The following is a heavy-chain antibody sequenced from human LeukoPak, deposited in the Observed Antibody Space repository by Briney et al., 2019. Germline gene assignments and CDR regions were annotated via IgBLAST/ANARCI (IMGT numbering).Heavy chain of an antibody. D-gene: IGHD2-15*01. CDR1: GYTFTSYG. Sequence: GASVKVSCKASGYTFTSYGISWVRQAPGQGLEWMGWISAYNGNTNYAQKLQGRVTMTTDTSTSTAYMELRSLRSDDTAVYYCARDNCSGGSCYSYFDYWGQGTLVTVSS. CDR3: ARDNCSGGSCYSYFDY. V-gene: IGHV1-18*01. J-gene: IGHJ4*02. CDR2: ISAYNGNT.